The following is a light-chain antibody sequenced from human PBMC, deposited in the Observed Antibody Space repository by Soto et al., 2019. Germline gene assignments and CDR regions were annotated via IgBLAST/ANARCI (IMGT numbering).Light chain of an antibody. CDR1: SIDVGGYNY. J-gene: IGLJ1*01. Sequence: QSVLTQPASVSGSPGQSITISCSGTSIDVGGYNYVSWYQQHPGKAPKLMIYDVSNRPSGVSNRFSGSKSGNTASLTISGLQAEDEADYYCSSYTSSSTLCFGTGTKVTV. V-gene: IGLV2-14*01. CDR2: DVS. CDR3: SSYTSSSTLC.